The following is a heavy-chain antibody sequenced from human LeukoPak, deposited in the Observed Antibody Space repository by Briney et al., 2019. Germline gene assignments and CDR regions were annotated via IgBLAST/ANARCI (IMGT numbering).Heavy chain of an antibody. Sequence: SETLSLTCTVSGGSISSGSYYWSWIRQPAGKGLEWIGRIYTSGSTNYNPSLKSRVTISVDTSKNQLSLKLSSVTAADTAVYYCARQWELRYYFDYWGQGTLVTVSS. CDR2: IYTSGST. J-gene: IGHJ4*02. V-gene: IGHV4-61*02. D-gene: IGHD1-26*01. CDR1: GGSISSGSYY. CDR3: ARQWELRYYFDY.